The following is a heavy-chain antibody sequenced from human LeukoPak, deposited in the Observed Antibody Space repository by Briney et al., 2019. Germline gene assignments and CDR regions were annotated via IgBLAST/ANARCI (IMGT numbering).Heavy chain of an antibody. Sequence: ASVKVSCKVSGYSLTEVSVHWVRQAPGKGLEWMGGLDAEHGEAIYAQKFQGRVTMTEDTSTDTAYLDLHSLIFDDTAVYFCATPPSLSSGLFFDSWGQGTLVTVSS. V-gene: IGHV1-24*01. CDR2: LDAEHGEA. CDR3: ATPPSLSSGLFFDS. CDR1: GYSLTEVS. J-gene: IGHJ4*02. D-gene: IGHD6-19*01.